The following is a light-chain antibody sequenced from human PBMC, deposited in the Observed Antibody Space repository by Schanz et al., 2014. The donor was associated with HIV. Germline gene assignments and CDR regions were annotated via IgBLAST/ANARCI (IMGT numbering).Light chain of an antibody. CDR1: SSDVGGYNY. Sequence: QSVLTQPPSASGSPGQSVTISCTGTSSDVGGYNYVSWYQQHPGKAPKLMIYEVSKRPSGVPDRFSGSKSGTSASLAITGLQAEDEVDYYCTSYTTTNTWLFGGGTKLTVL. V-gene: IGLV2-8*01. J-gene: IGLJ3*02. CDR2: EVS. CDR3: TSYTTTNTWL.